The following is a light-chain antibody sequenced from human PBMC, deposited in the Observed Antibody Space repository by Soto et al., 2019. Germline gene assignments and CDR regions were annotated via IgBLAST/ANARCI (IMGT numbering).Light chain of an antibody. J-gene: IGLJ1*01. V-gene: IGLV2-23*01. Sequence: QSALTQPASVSGSPGQSITISCTGTSCDVGRYNIVSWYQQHPGKAPKLMIYEGSKRPSGVSDRFSGSKSGNTASLTISGLQAEDEADYYCCSYAGSSTYVFGTGTKLTVL. CDR2: EGS. CDR3: CSYAGSSTYV. CDR1: SCDVGRYNI.